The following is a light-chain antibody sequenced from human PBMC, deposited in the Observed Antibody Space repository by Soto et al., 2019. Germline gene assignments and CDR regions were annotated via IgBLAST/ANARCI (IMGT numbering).Light chain of an antibody. CDR1: QSVSSK. Sequence: EIVITQSPATLSVSPGEGATLSCRASQSVSSKLAWYQQKPGQAPRLLIYGASTRATGIPARFSGSGSGTEFTLTISSLQSEDYAVYFCQQYIRWPLTFGGGTKVDIK. CDR3: QQYIRWPLT. CDR2: GAS. J-gene: IGKJ4*01. V-gene: IGKV3-15*01.